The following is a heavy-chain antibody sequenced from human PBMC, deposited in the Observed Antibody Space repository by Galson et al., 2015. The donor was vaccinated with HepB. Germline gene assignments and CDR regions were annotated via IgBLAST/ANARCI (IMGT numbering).Heavy chain of an antibody. V-gene: IGHV3-23*01. CDR2: ISGSGGST. CDR1: GFTFSSYA. D-gene: IGHD3-10*01. CDR3: AKGPTYYYGSGQNWFDP. Sequence: SLRLSCAASGFTFSSYAVSWVRQAPGKGLEWVSAISGSGGSTYYADSVKGRFTISRDNSKNTLYLQMNSLRAEDTAVYYCAKGPTYYYGSGQNWFDPWGQGTLVTVSS. J-gene: IGHJ5*02.